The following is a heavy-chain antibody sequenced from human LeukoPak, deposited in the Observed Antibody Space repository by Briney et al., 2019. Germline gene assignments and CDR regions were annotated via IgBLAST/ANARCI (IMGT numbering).Heavy chain of an antibody. CDR1: GGSVISTNW. Sequence: PSGTLSLTCGVSGGSVISTNWWTWVRQPPGEGLEWIEEVHLDGRTNYNPSLGSRLTMSVDLSENQVSLKLTSVTAADTAVYYCAREGGFYRPLDYSGQGTLVTVSS. V-gene: IGHV4-4*02. CDR3: AREGGFYRPLDY. CDR2: VHLDGRT. J-gene: IGHJ4*02. D-gene: IGHD3-3*01.